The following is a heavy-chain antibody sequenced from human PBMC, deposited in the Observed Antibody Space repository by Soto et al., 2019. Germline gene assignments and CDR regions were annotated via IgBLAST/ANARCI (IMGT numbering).Heavy chain of an antibody. CDR2: NFDTESP. D-gene: IGHD3-16*01. CDR1: GSSFNTRVYG. Sequence: TRSPTCRVAGSSFNTRVYGWGWIRQPRMKGLECSGSNFDTESPYKSPSPKSPASMTIDTSKSLFSLGLRSLNDADTAVYFCARVKGTLYRHYDIDVWGQGTTVTVSS. J-gene: IGHJ6*03. V-gene: IGHV4-30-4*08. CDR3: ARVKGTLYRHYDIDV.